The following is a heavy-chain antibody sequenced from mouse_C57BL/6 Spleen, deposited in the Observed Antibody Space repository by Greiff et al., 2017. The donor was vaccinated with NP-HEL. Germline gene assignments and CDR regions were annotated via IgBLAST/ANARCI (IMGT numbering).Heavy chain of an antibody. J-gene: IGHJ2*01. V-gene: IGHV1-82*01. CDR3: ARSYDGYPFDY. CDR2: LYPGAVDT. Sequence: QVQLKESGPELVKPGASVKISCKASGYAFSSSWMNWVQQRPGTGLEWIGRLYPGAVDTNYNGKFKGKATLTADKSSSTAYMQLSSLTSEDSAVYFCARSYDGYPFDYWGQGTTLTVSS. D-gene: IGHD2-3*01. CDR1: GYAFSSSW.